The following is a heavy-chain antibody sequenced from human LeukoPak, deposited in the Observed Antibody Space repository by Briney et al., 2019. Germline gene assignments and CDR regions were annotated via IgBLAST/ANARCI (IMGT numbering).Heavy chain of an antibody. CDR2: IIPIFGTA. CDR1: GNSISNYA. CDR3: TTRACHAGGCSSSFYYYYGLHF. V-gene: IGHV1-69*13. Sequence: ASVKVSCKASGNSISNYAVSRVRQAPGQGFEWMGGIIPIFGTADYAQKFQGRVTITADQSTSTTYMALSSLKSEDTATYYCTTRACHAGGCSSSFYYYYGLHFWGQGTTVSVSS. D-gene: IGHD3-16*01. J-gene: IGHJ6*02.